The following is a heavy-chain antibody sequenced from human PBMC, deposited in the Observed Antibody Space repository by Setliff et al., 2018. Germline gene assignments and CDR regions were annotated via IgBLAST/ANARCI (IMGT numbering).Heavy chain of an antibody. D-gene: IGHD3-3*01. CDR1: GGSISSGSYY. Sequence: SETLSLTCTVSGGSISSGSYYWSWIRQPAGKGLEWIGHIYSSGSTNYNPSLKSRVTISVDRSKNQFSLKLSSVIAADTAVYYCARNNAHLEWLFAWFDPWGQGTLVTVSS. CDR3: ARNNAHLEWLFAWFDP. V-gene: IGHV4-61*09. CDR2: IYSSGST. J-gene: IGHJ5*02.